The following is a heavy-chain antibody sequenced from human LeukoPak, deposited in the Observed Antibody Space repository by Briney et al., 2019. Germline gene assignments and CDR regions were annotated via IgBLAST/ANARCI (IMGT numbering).Heavy chain of an antibody. V-gene: IGHV4-59*06. D-gene: IGHD3-22*01. CDR1: GGSISSYY. J-gene: IGHJ4*02. Sequence: SETLSLTCTVSGGSISSYYWSWIRQHPGEGLEWIGYIYYSGSTYYNPSLKSRVTISVDTSKNQFSLKLSSVTAADTAVYYCARDRNYDSSGYSPSPYFDYWGQGTLVTVSS. CDR2: IYYSGST. CDR3: ARDRNYDSSGYSPSPYFDY.